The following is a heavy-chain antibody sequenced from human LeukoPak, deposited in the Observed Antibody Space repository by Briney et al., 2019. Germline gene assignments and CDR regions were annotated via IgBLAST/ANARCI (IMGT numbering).Heavy chain of an antibody. J-gene: IGHJ6*02. CDR3: ARDGGYYYGMDV. D-gene: IGHD3-16*01. CDR1: GGSISSYY. V-gene: IGHV4-59*01. CDR2: IYYSGSA. Sequence: SETLSLTCTVSGGSISSYYWSWIRQPPGKGLEWIGYIYYSGSANYNPSLKSRVTISVDTSKNQFSLKLSSVTAADTAVYYCARDGGYYYGMDVWGQGTTVTVSS.